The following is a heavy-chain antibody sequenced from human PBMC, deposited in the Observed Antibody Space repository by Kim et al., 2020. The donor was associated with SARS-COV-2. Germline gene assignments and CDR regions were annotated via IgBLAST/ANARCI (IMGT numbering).Heavy chain of an antibody. D-gene: IGHD3-10*01. CDR3: ARWELGSEYYSYYGMDV. Sequence: ASVKVSCKASGYTFTGYYIHWVRQAPGQGLEWMGWINPNTYGTNYAQKFQGRVTMTRDTSISTAYMELSRLKSDDTAVYYCARWELGSEYYSYYGMDVWGQGTTVTVSS. CDR1: GYTFTGYY. V-gene: IGHV1-2*02. CDR2: INPNTYGT. J-gene: IGHJ6*02.